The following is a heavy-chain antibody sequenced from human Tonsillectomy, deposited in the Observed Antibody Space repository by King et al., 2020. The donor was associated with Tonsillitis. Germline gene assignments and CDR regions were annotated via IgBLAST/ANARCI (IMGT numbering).Heavy chain of an antibody. Sequence: QLQESGPGLVKPSETLSLTCTFSGGSISSSSYYCGWIGQPPGKGLEWIGNIYYRGSNYYNPSLKSRVTISVETSKNQFSLKLSSVTAADTAVYYCARLDNYYYYYMDVWGKGTTVTVSS. D-gene: IGHD3-22*01. CDR1: GGSISSSSYY. CDR3: ARLDNYYYYYMDV. V-gene: IGHV4-39*01. J-gene: IGHJ6*03. CDR2: IYYRGSN.